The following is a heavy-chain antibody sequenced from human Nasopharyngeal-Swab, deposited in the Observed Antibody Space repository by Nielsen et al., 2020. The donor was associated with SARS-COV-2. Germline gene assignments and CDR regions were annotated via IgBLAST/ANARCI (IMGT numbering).Heavy chain of an antibody. V-gene: IGHV4-59*12. D-gene: IGHD6-19*01. Sequence: SETLSLTCTVSGGSIGTYYWSWIRQPPGKGLEWIGYIYYTGSTMYNPSLKGRVTLSVDTSENQFSLRLTPVTAADSAVYYCARDMSSGWSDVYYGMDVWGQGTTVTVSS. J-gene: IGHJ6*02. CDR1: GGSIGTYY. CDR3: ARDMSSGWSDVYYGMDV. CDR2: IYYTGST.